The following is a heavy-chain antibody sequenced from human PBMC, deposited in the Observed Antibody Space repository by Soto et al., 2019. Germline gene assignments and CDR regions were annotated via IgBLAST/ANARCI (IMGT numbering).Heavy chain of an antibody. CDR3: AHERLAAAGTEFDY. D-gene: IGHD6-13*01. CDR1: GFSLSKARMG. Sequence: SGPTLVNPTETLTLTCTVSGFSLSKARMGVSWIRQPPGKALEWLAHIFWNDERSYSTSLKSRLTITKDTSKNQVVLTMTNMDPLDTATYYCAHERLAAAGTEFDYGGQGTLVTVSS. J-gene: IGHJ4*02. V-gene: IGHV2-26*01. CDR2: IFWNDER.